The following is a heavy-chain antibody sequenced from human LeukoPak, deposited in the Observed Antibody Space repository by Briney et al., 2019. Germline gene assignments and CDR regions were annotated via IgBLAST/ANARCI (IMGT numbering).Heavy chain of an antibody. D-gene: IGHD5-24*01. V-gene: IGHV3-21*01. CDR3: ARVRRDGYYFDS. J-gene: IGHJ4*02. Sequence: PGGSLRLSCVVSGFTLKTFKMSWVRQAPGQGLEWVSSISSDSTYTSYADSVKGRFTISGDNAKNSMYLQMDSLKAEDTAVYYCARVRRDGYYFDSWGQGTLVTVSS. CDR1: GFTLKTFK. CDR2: ISSDSTYT.